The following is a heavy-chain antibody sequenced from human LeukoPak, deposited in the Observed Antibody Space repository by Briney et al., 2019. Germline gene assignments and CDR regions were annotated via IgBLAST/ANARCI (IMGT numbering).Heavy chain of an antibody. Sequence: SETLSLTCSVSGGSINNYYWSWIRQPPGKGLEWIGNIYYSGSANYNPSLRSRVTISLDTSKNQFSLKLSSVTAADTAVYYCARDMRYCSSTSCYSPIDYWGQGTLVTVSS. CDR3: ARDMRYCSSTSCYSPIDY. V-gene: IGHV4-59*12. J-gene: IGHJ4*02. CDR2: IYYSGSA. CDR1: GGSINNYY. D-gene: IGHD2-2*01.